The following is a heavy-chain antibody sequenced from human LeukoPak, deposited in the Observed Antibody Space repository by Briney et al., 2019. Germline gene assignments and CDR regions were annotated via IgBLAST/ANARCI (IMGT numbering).Heavy chain of an antibody. CDR2: ISSSSSIK. D-gene: IGHD6-6*01. CDR1: GITFSMYS. V-gene: IGHV3-48*01. J-gene: IGHJ6*04. CDR3: SGENTEYSTSGLGV. Sequence: GGSLRLSCAASGITFSMYSMNWVRQAPGKGLEWVSYISSSSSIKYYADSVKGRFTISRDNAKDSLYLQMNSLRVEDTAVYYCSGENTEYSTSGLGVWGKGTTVTVSS.